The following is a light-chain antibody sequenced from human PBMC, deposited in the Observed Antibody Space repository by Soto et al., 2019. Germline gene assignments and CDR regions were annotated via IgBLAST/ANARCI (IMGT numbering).Light chain of an antibody. J-gene: IGLJ2*01. CDR1: SSDVGGYNY. CDR3: SSYAGSNNYVV. Sequence: QFALTQPPSASGSPGQSVTISCTGTSSDVGGYNYVSWYQQHPGKAPKLMIYEVTKRPSGVPDRFSGSKSGSTASLTVSGLQAEDEADYYCSSYAGSNNYVVFGGGTKLTVL. V-gene: IGLV2-8*01. CDR2: EVT.